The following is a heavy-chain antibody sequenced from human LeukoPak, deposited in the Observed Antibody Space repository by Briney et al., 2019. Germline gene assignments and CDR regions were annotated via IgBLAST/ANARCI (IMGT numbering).Heavy chain of an antibody. CDR3: AKDGGYCSSTSCYAFSRVRNYYYYYMDV. CDR2: ISWDGGST. CDR1: GFTFYDYT. D-gene: IGHD2-2*01. J-gene: IGHJ6*03. Sequence: GGSLRLSCAASGFTFYDYTMHWVRQAPGKGLEWVSLISWDGGSTYYADSVKGRFTISRDNSKNSLYLQMNSLRTEDTALYYCAKDGGYCSSTSCYAFSRVRNYYYYYMDVWGKGTTVTVSS. V-gene: IGHV3-43*01.